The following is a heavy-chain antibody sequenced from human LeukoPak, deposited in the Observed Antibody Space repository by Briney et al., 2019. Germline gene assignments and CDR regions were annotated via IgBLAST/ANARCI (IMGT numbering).Heavy chain of an antibody. CDR2: IYPGDSDT. V-gene: IGHV5-51*01. J-gene: IGHJ3*02. CDR1: GYSFTSHW. D-gene: IGHD5-24*01. CDR3: ARRGRDGYNYDAFDI. Sequence: PGESLKISCKGSGYSFTSHWICWVRQMRGERLEWMGIIYPGDSDTYYSPSFQGQVTMSADKSITTAFLQWSSLKASDTAMYYCARRGRDGYNYDAFDIWGQGTMVTVSS.